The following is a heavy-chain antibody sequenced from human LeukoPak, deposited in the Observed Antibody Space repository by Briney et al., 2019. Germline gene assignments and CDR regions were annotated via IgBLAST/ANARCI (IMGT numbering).Heavy chain of an antibody. J-gene: IGHJ6*03. CDR2: IYYSGST. CDR1: AGSISSYY. D-gene: IGHD3-16*01. Sequence: SETLSLTCTVSAGSISSYYWSWIRQPPGKGLEWIGYIYYSGSTNYNPSLKSRVTISVDTSKNQFSLKLSSVTAADTAVYYCARTLRRYYYMDVWGKGTTVTVSS. V-gene: IGHV4-59*08. CDR3: ARTLRRYYYMDV.